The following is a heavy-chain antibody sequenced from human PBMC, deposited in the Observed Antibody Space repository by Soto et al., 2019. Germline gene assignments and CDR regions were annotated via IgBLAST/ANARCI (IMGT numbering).Heavy chain of an antibody. D-gene: IGHD3-22*01. CDR1: GYTFSDYG. Sequence: QLQLVQSGPEVKMPGASVKVSCKTSGYTFSDYGLAWLRQTPGQRPEWMGWVSTYNTNTNYAQKFQGRVTMTTDTSTTTTSMELRSLRSDDTAVYYCARELNTDSSAYYSFAYWGQGTLVTVSS. J-gene: IGHJ4*02. V-gene: IGHV1-18*01. CDR3: ARELNTDSSAYYSFAY. CDR2: VSTYNTNT.